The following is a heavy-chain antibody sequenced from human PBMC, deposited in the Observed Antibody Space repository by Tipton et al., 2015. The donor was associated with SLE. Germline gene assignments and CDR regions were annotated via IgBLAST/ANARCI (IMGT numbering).Heavy chain of an antibody. J-gene: IGHJ6*02. CDR2: IYYSGST. V-gene: IGHV4-59*01. D-gene: IGHD2-21*02. CDR1: GGSISSYY. CDR3: AKDGGDPSYYYFAMDV. Sequence: TLSLTCTVSGGSISSYYWSWIRQPPGKGLEWIGYIYYSGSTNYNPSLKSRVTISVDTSKNQFSLKLSSVTAADTAVYYCAKDGGDPSYYYFAMDVWGQGTTVIVSS.